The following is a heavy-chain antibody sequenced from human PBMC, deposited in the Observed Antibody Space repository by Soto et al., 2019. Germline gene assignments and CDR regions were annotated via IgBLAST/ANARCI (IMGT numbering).Heavy chain of an antibody. Sequence: AGGSLRLSCAASGFTFDDYAMHWVRQAPGKGLEWVSGISWNSGTIVYADSVKGRFTISRDNAKNSLYLQMNSLRGEDTALYYCAKDMRGGSSSSRYYYGLDVWGQGTTVTVS. J-gene: IGHJ6*02. CDR3: AKDMRGGSSSSRYYYGLDV. V-gene: IGHV3-9*01. CDR1: GFTFDDYA. CDR2: ISWNSGTI. D-gene: IGHD6-13*01.